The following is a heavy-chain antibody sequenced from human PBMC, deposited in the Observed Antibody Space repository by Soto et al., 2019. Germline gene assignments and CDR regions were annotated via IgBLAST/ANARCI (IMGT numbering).Heavy chain of an antibody. CDR2: IIPIFGTA. Sequence: VASVKVSCKASGGTFSSYAISWVRQAPGQGLEWMGGIIPIFGTANYAQKFQGRVTITADESTSTAYMELSSLRSEDTAVYYCAVEEWSGTDYYYYGMDVWGQGTTVTVSS. J-gene: IGHJ6*02. CDR3: AVEEWSGTDYYYYGMDV. V-gene: IGHV1-69*13. CDR1: GGTFSSYA. D-gene: IGHD3-3*01.